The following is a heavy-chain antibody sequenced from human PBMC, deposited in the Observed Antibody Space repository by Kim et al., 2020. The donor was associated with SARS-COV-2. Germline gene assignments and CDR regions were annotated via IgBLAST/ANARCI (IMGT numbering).Heavy chain of an antibody. CDR1: GGSFSGYY. Sequence: SETLSLTCAVYGGSFSGYYWSWIRQPPGKGLEWVGEINHSGSTKYNPSLKSRVTISVDTSKNQFSLKLSSVTAADTAVYYCATDGDYYDVIDSYGSSFVYWGQGRLVSVSS. CDR3: ATDGDYYDVIDSYGSSFVY. V-gene: IGHV4-34*01. D-gene: IGHD3-22*01. CDR2: INHSGST. J-gene: IGHJ4*02.